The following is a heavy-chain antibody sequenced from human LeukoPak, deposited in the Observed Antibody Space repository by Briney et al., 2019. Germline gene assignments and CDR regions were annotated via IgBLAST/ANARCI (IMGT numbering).Heavy chain of an antibody. D-gene: IGHD6-13*01. V-gene: IGHV3-33*01. Sequence: PGRSLRLSCAASGFTFSSYGMHWVRQAPGKGLEWVAVIWYDGSNKYYADSVKGRFTISRDNSKNTLYLQMNSLRAEDTAVYYCARGSGTQLVPHSDFWGQGTLVTVSS. CDR3: ARGSGTQLVPHSDF. CDR1: GFTFSSYG. CDR2: IWYDGSNK. J-gene: IGHJ4*02.